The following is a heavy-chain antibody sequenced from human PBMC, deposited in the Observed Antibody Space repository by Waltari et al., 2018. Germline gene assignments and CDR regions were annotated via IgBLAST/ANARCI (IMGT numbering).Heavy chain of an antibody. CDR1: GFTFDDYA. V-gene: IGHV3-9*01. CDR3: AKTVSSAVSWNGGFDY. J-gene: IGHJ4*02. Sequence: EVQLVESGGGLVQPGRSLRLSCAASGFTFDDYAMHWVRQAPGKGLEWVSGNSAHSDSRGVADSVKGRFTSSRDNAKKSLYLQMNSLRPEDTAFYYCAKTVSSAVSWNGGFDYWGQGTLVAVSS. CDR2: NSAHSDSR. D-gene: IGHD1-1*01.